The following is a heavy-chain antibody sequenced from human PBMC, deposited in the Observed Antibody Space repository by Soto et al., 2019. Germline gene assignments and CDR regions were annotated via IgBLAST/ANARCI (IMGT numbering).Heavy chain of an antibody. V-gene: IGHV1-69*13. CDR1: GYTFTSYA. Sequence: SVKVSCKASGYTFTSYAISWVRQAPGQGLDWMGGIIPIFGTANYAQKFQGRVTITADESTSTAYMELSSLRSEDTAVYYCARARVYYDFWSGYQYPIDYWGQGTLVTVSS. CDR2: IIPIFGTA. D-gene: IGHD3-3*01. CDR3: ARARVYYDFWSGYQYPIDY. J-gene: IGHJ4*02.